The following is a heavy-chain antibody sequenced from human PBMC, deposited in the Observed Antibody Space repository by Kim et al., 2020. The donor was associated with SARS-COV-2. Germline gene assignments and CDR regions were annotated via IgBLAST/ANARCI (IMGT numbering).Heavy chain of an antibody. Sequence: SETLSLTCTVSGGSISSSSYYWGWIRQPPGKGLEWIGSIYYSGSTYYNPSLKSRVTISVDTSKNQFSLKLSSVTAADTAVYYCARLRWYDSSGYYTTFDYGGQGTLVTVSS. D-gene: IGHD3-22*01. V-gene: IGHV4-39*01. CDR1: GGSISSSSYY. CDR2: IYYSGST. J-gene: IGHJ4*02. CDR3: ARLRWYDSSGYYTTFDY.